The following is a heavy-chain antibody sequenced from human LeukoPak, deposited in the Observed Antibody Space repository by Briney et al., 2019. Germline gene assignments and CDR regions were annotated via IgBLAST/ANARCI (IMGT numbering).Heavy chain of an antibody. CDR2: INPNSGGT. J-gene: IGHJ3*02. CDR3: ARGDSSATDNDAFDI. Sequence: ASVKVSCKASGYTFTSYAMNWVRQAPGQGLEWMGWINPNSGGTNYAQKFQGWVTMNRDTSISTAYMELSRLRSDDTAVYYCARGDSSATDNDAFDIWGQGTMVTVSS. D-gene: IGHD3-22*01. CDR1: GYTFTSYA. V-gene: IGHV1-2*04.